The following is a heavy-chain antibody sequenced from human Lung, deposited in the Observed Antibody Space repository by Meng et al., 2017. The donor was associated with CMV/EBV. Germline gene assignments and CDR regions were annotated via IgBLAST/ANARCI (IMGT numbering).Heavy chain of an antibody. V-gene: IGHV4-59*01. J-gene: IGHJ4*02. D-gene: IGHD1-14*01. CDR2: IYYSGST. CDR3: ARDGPAVAPY. Sequence: LSCTVSGGYISSYYWSWIRQPPGKGLEWIGYIYYSGSTNYNPSLKSRVTISVDTSKNQFSLKLSSVTAADTAVYYCARDGPAVAPYWGQGTLVTVSS. CDR1: GGYISSYY.